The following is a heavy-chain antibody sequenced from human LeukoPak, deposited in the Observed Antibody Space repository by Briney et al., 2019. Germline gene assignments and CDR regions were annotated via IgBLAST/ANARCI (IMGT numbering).Heavy chain of an antibody. CDR2: ISGSGGST. CDR3: AKLYVWGSYRYIEYFQH. CDR1: GFTFSSYA. J-gene: IGHJ1*01. Sequence: GGSLRLSCAASGFTFSSYAMSWVRQAPGKGLEWVSAISGSGGSTYYADSVKGRFTISRDNSKNTLYLQMNSLRAEDTAVYYCAKLYVWGSYRYIEYFQHWGRAPWSPSPQ. D-gene: IGHD3-16*02. V-gene: IGHV3-23*01.